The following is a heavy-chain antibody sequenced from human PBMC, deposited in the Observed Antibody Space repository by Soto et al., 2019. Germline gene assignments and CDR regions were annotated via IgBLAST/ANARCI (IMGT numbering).Heavy chain of an antibody. J-gene: IGHJ6*03. Sequence: GGSLRLSCAASGFTFSSYAMSWVRQAPGKGLERVSAISGSGGSTYYAETVKGRFTISRDNSKNTLYLQMNSLRAEDTVLYYFAKHTIFGVVTPRDYYMDVWGKGTTVTVSS. V-gene: IGHV3-23*01. CDR2: ISGSGGST. CDR3: AKHTIFGVVTPRDYYMDV. CDR1: GFTFSSYA. D-gene: IGHD3-3*01.